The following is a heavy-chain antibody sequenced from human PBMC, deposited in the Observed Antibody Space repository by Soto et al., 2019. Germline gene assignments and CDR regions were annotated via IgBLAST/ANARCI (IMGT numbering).Heavy chain of an antibody. V-gene: IGHV4-39*07. Sequence: SETLSLTCSVSGGSSSSSSDYWGWIRQPPGKGLEWIGSIYYSGSTYYNPSLKSRVTISVDKSKNQFSLQLRSLTAADTAVYYCARNSFSPSSYNFLDPWGQGALVTVSS. CDR1: GGSSSSSSDY. CDR3: ARNSFSPSSYNFLDP. CDR2: IYYSGST. J-gene: IGHJ5*02. D-gene: IGHD1-20*01.